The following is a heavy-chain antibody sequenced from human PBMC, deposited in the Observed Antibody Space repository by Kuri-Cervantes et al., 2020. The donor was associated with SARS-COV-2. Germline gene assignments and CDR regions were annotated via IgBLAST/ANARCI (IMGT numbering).Heavy chain of an antibody. CDR3: ARDPGGTS. V-gene: IGHV3-30-3*01. D-gene: IGHD3-16*01. J-gene: IGHJ4*02. CDR1: GFTFSSYA. Sequence: GGSLRLSCAASGFTFSSYAMHWVRQAPGKGLEWVAVISYDGSNKYYADSAKGRFTISRDNSKNTLYLQMNSLRAEDTAVYYCARDPGGTSWGQGTLVTVSS. CDR2: ISYDGSNK.